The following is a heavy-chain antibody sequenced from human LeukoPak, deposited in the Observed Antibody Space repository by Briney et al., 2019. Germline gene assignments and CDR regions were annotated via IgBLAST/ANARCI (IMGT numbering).Heavy chain of an antibody. CDR1: GFTVSSNY. Sequence: PGGSLRLSCAASGFTVSSNYMSWVRQAPGKGLEWVAVIWYDGSNKYYADSVKGQFTISRDNSKNTLYLQMNSLRAEDTAVYYCAREDTATPRHAFDIWGQGTMVTVSS. D-gene: IGHD5-18*01. V-gene: IGHV3-33*08. J-gene: IGHJ3*02. CDR3: AREDTATPRHAFDI. CDR2: IWYDGSNK.